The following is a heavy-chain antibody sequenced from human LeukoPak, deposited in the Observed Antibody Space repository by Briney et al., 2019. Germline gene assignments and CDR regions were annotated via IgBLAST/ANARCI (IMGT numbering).Heavy chain of an antibody. V-gene: IGHV3-30*01. J-gene: IGHJ4*02. D-gene: IGHD3-3*01. CDR2: ISYDGSNK. Sequence: PGRSLRLSCAASGFTFSSYAMHWVRQAPGKGLEWVAVISYDGSNKYYADSVKGRFTISRDNSKNTLYLQMNSLRAEDTAVYYCARAIFGVVIQDISFDYWGQGTLVTVSS. CDR1: GFTFSSYA. CDR3: ARAIFGVVIQDISFDY.